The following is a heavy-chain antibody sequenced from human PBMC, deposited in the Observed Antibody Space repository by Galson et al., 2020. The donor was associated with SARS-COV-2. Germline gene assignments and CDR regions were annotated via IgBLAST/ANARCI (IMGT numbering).Heavy chain of an antibody. V-gene: IGHV3-30*03. CDR1: GFTFSSYG. CDR2: ISYDGSNK. CDR3: ARGPGGLRASRPNFDY. J-gene: IGHJ4*02. Sequence: GESLKISCAASGFTFSSYGMHWVRQAPGKGLEWVAVISYDGSNKYYADSVKGRFTISRDNSKNTLYLQMSSLRAEDTAVYYCARGPGGLRASRPNFDYWGQGTLVTVSS. D-gene: IGHD3-10*01.